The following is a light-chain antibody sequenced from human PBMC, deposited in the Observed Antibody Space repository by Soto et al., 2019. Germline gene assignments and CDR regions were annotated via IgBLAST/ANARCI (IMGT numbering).Light chain of an antibody. Sequence: DTVVSQSPLSLPVSPGEPASISCRSSQSLRHSNGYNYLEWYVQKPGQSPQLLVYLGSTRASGVPDRFSGSGSGTDFTLKISRVEAEDVGVYYCMQSLQAPPFTFGQGTKLEI. CDR1: QSLRHSNGYNY. CDR3: MQSLQAPPFT. V-gene: IGKV2-28*01. J-gene: IGKJ2*01. CDR2: LGS.